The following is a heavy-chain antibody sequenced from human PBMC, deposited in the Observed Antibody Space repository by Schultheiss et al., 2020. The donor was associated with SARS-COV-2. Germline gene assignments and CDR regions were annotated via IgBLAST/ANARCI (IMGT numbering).Heavy chain of an antibody. CDR2: ISGSGGST. J-gene: IGHJ6*02. V-gene: IGHV3-23*01. CDR3: ARFGYYYGMDV. D-gene: IGHD3-10*01. Sequence: GGSLRLSCAASGFTFSSYAMNWVRQAPGKGLEWVSTISGSGGSTFYADSVKGRFTISRDNAKNSLYLQMNSLRAEDTAVYYCARFGYYYGMDVWGQGTTVTVSS. CDR1: GFTFSSYA.